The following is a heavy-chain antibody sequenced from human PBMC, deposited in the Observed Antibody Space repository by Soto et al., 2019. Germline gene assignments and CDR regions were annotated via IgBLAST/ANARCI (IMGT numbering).Heavy chain of an antibody. CDR3: AKGTYYYGSAPYYFDY. J-gene: IGHJ4*02. CDR1: GFTFSSSA. Sequence: GGSLRLSCAASGFTFSSSAMTWVRQAPGKGPEWVSSISNRGDSTYYADSVKGRFTISRDNSKNTLYLQMNSLRAEDTAVYYCAKGTYYYGSAPYYFDYWGQGTLVTVS. D-gene: IGHD3-10*01. CDR2: ISNRGDST. V-gene: IGHV3-23*01.